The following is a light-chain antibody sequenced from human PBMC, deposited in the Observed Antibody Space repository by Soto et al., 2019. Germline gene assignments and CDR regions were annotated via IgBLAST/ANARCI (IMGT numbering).Light chain of an antibody. CDR2: DAS. Sequence: DIQMPPSPSSLSASVGDRVTITCQASQDISNYLNWYQQKPGKAPKLLIYDASNLETGVPSRFSGSGSGTAFTCTISSLQPEDIATYYCQQYDNLPLTFGGGTKVEIK. CDR1: QDISNY. V-gene: IGKV1-33*01. CDR3: QQYDNLPLT. J-gene: IGKJ4*01.